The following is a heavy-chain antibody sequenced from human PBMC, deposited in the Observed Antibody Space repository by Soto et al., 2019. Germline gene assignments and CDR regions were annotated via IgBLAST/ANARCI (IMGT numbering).Heavy chain of an antibody. CDR3: ARAQLLNNWNDVENDAFDI. J-gene: IGHJ3*02. V-gene: IGHV4-34*01. CDR1: GGSFSGYY. D-gene: IGHD1-1*01. Sequence: PSETLSLTCAVYGGSFSGYYWSWIRQPPGKGLEWIGEINHSGSTNYNPSLKSRVTISVDTSKNQFSLKLSSVTAADTAVYYCARAQLLNNWNDVENDAFDIWGQGTMVTVSS. CDR2: INHSGST.